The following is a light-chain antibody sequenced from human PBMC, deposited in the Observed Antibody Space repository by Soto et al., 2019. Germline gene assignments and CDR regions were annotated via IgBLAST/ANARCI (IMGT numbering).Light chain of an antibody. CDR1: QSVTSNY. Sequence: EIVLTQSPGTLSLSPGERATLSCGASQSVTSNYLAWYQQKPGQAPRLLIFGASIRVTGIPDRFIGSGSGTDFTLTISRLEPEDFAVYYCQHYGSSPWTFGQGTKVDIK. CDR3: QHYGSSPWT. CDR2: GAS. V-gene: IGKV3-20*01. J-gene: IGKJ1*01.